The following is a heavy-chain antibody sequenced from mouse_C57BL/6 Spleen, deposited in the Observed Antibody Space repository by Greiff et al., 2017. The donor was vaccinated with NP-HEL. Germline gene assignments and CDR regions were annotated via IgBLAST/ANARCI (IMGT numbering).Heavy chain of an antibody. D-gene: IGHD3-3*01. V-gene: IGHV3-6*01. CDR3: ARERGLLSYWYFDV. Sequence: EVKLVESGPGLVKPSQSLSLTCSVTGYSITSGYYWNWIRQFPGNKLEWMGYISYDGSNNYNPSLKNRISITRDTSKNQFFLKLNSVTTEDTATYYCARERGLLSYWYFDVWGTGTTVTVSS. J-gene: IGHJ1*03. CDR1: GYSITSGYY. CDR2: ISYDGSN.